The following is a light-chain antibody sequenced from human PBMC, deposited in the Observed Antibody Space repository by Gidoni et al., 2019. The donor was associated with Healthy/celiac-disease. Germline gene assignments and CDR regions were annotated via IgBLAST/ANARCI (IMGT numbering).Light chain of an antibody. V-gene: IGKV1-9*01. CDR3: QQLNSYTLT. J-gene: IGKJ4*01. Sequence: DIQLTQSPSFLSASVGDRVTITCRASQGISSYLAWYQQKPGKAPKLLIYAASTLQRGVPSRFSGSGSGTEFTLTISSLQPEDFATYYCQQLNSYTLTFGGGTKVEIK. CDR2: AAS. CDR1: QGISSY.